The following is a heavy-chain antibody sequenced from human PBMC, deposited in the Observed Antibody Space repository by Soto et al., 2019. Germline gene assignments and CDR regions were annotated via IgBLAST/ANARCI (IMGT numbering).Heavy chain of an antibody. CDR2: ISSSSSYI. CDR3: ASQYYDSSASAY. J-gene: IGHJ4*02. Sequence: PGESLKISCAASGFTFSSYSMNWVRQAPGKGLEWVSSISSSSSYIYYADSVKGRFTISRDNAKNSLYLQMNSLRAEDTAVYYCASQYYDSSASAYWGQGTLVTVSS. CDR1: GFTFSSYS. V-gene: IGHV3-21*01. D-gene: IGHD3-22*01.